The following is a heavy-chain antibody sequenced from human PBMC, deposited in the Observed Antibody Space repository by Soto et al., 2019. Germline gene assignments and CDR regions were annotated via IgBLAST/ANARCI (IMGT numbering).Heavy chain of an antibody. D-gene: IGHD2-21*01. CDR3: ARQGPLWTLDH. J-gene: IGHJ4*02. CDR1: GYSFTNFW. CDR2: IYPSDSYT. V-gene: IGHV5-51*01. Sequence: GESLKISCKGSGYSFTNFWIVWGRRMPGKGLECMGLIYPSDSYTRYSPSFEGQVTISADKSISTAYLQWSSLKASDTAIYYCARQGPLWTLDHWGQGTLVTVSS.